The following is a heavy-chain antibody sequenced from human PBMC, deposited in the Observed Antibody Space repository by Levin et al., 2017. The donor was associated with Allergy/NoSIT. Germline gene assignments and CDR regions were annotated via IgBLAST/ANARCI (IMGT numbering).Heavy chain of an antibody. V-gene: IGHV3-30-3*01. D-gene: IGHD3-16*01. CDR3: ARDLGRVYYFDY. Sequence: GGSLRLSCAASGFTFSSYAMHWVRQAPGKGLEWVAVISYDGSNKYYADSVKGRFTISRDNSKNTLYLQMNSLRAEDTAVYYCARDLGRVYYFDYWGQGTLVTVSS. CDR1: GFTFSSYA. J-gene: IGHJ4*02. CDR2: ISYDGSNK.